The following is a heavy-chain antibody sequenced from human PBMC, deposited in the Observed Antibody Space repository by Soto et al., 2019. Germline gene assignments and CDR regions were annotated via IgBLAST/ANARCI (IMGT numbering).Heavy chain of an antibody. CDR1: GFSISSGYY. J-gene: IGHJ4*02. CDR2: ISHTGST. Sequence: SETLSLTCTVSGFSISSGYYWVWIRQPPGKGLEWIGSISHTGSTYYNPSLESRVTISVDTSKNQFSLRLRSVTAADTAVYYCARDCSSTNCYIPDYWGQGALVTVSS. V-gene: IGHV4-38-2*02. D-gene: IGHD2-2*02. CDR3: ARDCSSTNCYIPDY.